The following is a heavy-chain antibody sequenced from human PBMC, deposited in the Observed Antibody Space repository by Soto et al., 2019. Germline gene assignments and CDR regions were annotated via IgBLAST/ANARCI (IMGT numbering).Heavy chain of an antibody. D-gene: IGHD6-19*01. CDR2: FDPEDGET. Sequence: QVQLVQSGAEVKKPGASVKVSCKVSGYTLTELSMHWVRQAPGKGLEWMGGFDPEDGETIYAQKFQGRVTMNEDTSTATAYMELRSLRSEDTAVYYCATGGASGWSNDFQHWGQGTLVTVSS. CDR3: ATGGASGWSNDFQH. CDR1: GYTLTELS. J-gene: IGHJ1*01. V-gene: IGHV1-24*01.